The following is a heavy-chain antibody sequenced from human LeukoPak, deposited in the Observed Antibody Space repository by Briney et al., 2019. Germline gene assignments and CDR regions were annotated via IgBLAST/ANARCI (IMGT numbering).Heavy chain of an antibody. D-gene: IGHD3-10*01. V-gene: IGHV1-18*01. Sequence: ASVKVSCKASGYTFTSYGISWVRQAPGQGLEWMGWISAYNGNTNYAQKLQGRVTITTETSTSTAYMELRSLRSDDTAVYYCARDVVLWFGDPGDPRFDYWGQGTLVTVSS. J-gene: IGHJ4*02. CDR3: ARDVVLWFGDPGDPRFDY. CDR2: ISAYNGNT. CDR1: GYTFTSYG.